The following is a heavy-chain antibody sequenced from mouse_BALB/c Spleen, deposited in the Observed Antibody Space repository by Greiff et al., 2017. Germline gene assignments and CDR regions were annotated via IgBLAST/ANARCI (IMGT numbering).Heavy chain of an antibody. J-gene: IGHJ2*01. V-gene: IGHV3-1*02. Sequence: ESGPDLVKPSQSLSLTCTVTGYSITSGYSWHWIRQSPGNKLEWMGYIHYSGSTNYNPSLKSRISITRDTSKNPYFLQLNSVTTEDTATYYCARDCGSSYPYYFDYWGQGTTLTVSS. CDR1: GYSITSGYS. CDR2: IHYSGST. CDR3: ARDCGSSYPYYFDY. D-gene: IGHD1-1*01.